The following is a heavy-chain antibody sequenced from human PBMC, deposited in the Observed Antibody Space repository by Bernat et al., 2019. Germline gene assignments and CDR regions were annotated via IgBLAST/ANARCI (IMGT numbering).Heavy chain of an antibody. CDR1: GFTISDHY. CDR2: IRNKPNRYTT. J-gene: IGHJ3*02. Sequence: EVQLVESGGGLVQPGGSLRLSCAASGFTISDHYMDWARQAPGKGLEWVGRIRNKPNRYTTEYAASVKGRFTISRDDSTNTLYLQMNSLKTEDTAVYYCARSFGGVIADAFDIWGQGTMVTVSS. CDR3: ARSFGGVIADAFDI. V-gene: IGHV3-72*01. D-gene: IGHD3-16*02.